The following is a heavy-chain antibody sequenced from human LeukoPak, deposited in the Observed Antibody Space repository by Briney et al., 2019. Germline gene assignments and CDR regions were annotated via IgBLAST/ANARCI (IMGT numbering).Heavy chain of an antibody. D-gene: IGHD1-14*01. CDR3: ARVSPGDWFDP. CDR1: GFTVSSNY. Sequence: GGSLRLSCAASGFTVSSNYMSWVRQAPGKGLEWVSVIYSGGSTYYADSVKGRFTISRDNSKNTLYLQMNSLRAEDTAVYYCARVSPGDWFDPWGQGTLVTVSS. CDR2: IYSGGST. J-gene: IGHJ5*02. V-gene: IGHV3-66*02.